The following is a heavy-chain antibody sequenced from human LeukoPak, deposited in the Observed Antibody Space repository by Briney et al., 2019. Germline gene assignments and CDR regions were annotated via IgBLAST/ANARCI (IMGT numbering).Heavy chain of an antibody. CDR3: ARPSAAGTTSPQDY. Sequence: ASVKVSCKASGYTFTGYYMHWVRQAPGQGLEWMGWINPNSGGTNYAQKFQGRATMTRDTSISTAYMELSRLRSDDTAVYYCARPSAAGTTSPQDYWGQGTLVTVSS. J-gene: IGHJ4*02. V-gene: IGHV1-2*02. CDR1: GYTFTGYY. CDR2: INPNSGGT. D-gene: IGHD1-7*01.